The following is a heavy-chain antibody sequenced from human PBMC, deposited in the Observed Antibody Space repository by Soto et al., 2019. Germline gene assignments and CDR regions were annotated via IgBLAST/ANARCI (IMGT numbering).Heavy chain of an antibody. CDR1: VYTFASYC. CDR3: ARGPTPLFER. J-gene: IGHJ4*02. CDR2: IYPADSDT. Sequence: GESLKISCKASVYTFASYCIGWVRQMPVKGLEWMGIIYPADSDTRYNPSFQGQVTISADKYITTAYLQLSSLKASDTARYYCARGPTPLFERWGQGTLVTVSS. V-gene: IGHV5-51*01. D-gene: IGHD1-1*01.